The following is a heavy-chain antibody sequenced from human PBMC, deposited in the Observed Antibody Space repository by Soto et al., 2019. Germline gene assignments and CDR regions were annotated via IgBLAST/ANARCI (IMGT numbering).Heavy chain of an antibody. CDR1: GGSISSSNW. V-gene: IGHV4-4*02. D-gene: IGHD1-26*01. CDR2: IYHSGST. CDR3: ARGFGIKIVGATRYYYGRDV. Sequence: TSETLSLTCAVSGGSISSSNWWSWVRQPPGKGLEWIGEIYHSGSTNYNPSLKSRVTISVDKSKNQFSLKLSSVTAADTAVYYCARGFGIKIVGATRYYYGRDVWGQGTTVTVSS. J-gene: IGHJ6*02.